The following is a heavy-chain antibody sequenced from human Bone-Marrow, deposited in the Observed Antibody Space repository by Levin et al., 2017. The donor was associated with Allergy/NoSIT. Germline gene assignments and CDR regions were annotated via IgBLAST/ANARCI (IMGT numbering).Heavy chain of an antibody. CDR2: IHDSGGT. J-gene: IGHJ4*02. D-gene: IGHD2-2*01. CDR1: GASISTSLW. V-gene: IGHV4-4*02. CDR3: AGNGHYALDS. Sequence: MSSETLSLTCAGASISTSLWWSWVRQTPGMGLEWIGEIHDSGGTNYNPSLRSRVTISIDKSRNQFSLQVTSVTAADTAIYYCAGNGHYALDSWGQGTLVTVSS.